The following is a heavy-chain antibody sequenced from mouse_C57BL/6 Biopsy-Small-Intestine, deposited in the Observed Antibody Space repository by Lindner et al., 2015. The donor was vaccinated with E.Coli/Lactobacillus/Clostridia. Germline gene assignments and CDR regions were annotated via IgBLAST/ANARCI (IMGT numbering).Heavy chain of an antibody. CDR2: INPDYDTT. J-gene: IGHJ1*03. V-gene: IGHV1-39*01. D-gene: IGHD1-1*01. Sequence: VQLQESGPELVKPDASVRISCKASGYSFIDYNMNWVKQSSGKSLEWIGVINPDYDTTNYNRNFMGKATLTVDPSSSTAYMQLNSLTSEDSAVYYCARSFITTGFFDVWGTGTTVTVSS. CDR3: ARSFITTGFFDV. CDR1: GYSFIDYN.